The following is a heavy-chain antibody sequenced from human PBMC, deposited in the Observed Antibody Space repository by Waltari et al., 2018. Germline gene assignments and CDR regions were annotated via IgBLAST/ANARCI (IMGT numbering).Heavy chain of an antibody. V-gene: IGHV4-59*11. CDR1: GGSISSHY. Sequence: QVQLQESGPGLVKPSETLSLTCTVSGGSISSHYWSWIRQPPGKGLEWIGYIYYSGSTNYNPSLKIRVTISVDTSKNQFSLKLSSVTAADTAVYYCARVAYSSGWYGYYYYYMDVWGKGTTVTVSS. J-gene: IGHJ6*03. D-gene: IGHD6-19*01. CDR3: ARVAYSSGWYGYYYYYMDV. CDR2: IYYSGST.